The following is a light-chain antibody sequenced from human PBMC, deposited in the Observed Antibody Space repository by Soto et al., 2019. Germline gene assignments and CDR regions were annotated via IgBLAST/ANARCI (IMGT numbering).Light chain of an antibody. CDR1: SSNIGNYY. CDR3: AAWDDSMSVL. V-gene: IGLV1-47*01. Sequence: QSVLNQPPSASGTPGQRVTISYSGSSSNIGNYYVHWYQQLPEAAPKLLIYRNNQRPSGVPDRFSGSKSGTSASLAISGLRSEDETDYYCAAWDDSMSVLFGTGTKVTVL. CDR2: RNN. J-gene: IGLJ1*01.